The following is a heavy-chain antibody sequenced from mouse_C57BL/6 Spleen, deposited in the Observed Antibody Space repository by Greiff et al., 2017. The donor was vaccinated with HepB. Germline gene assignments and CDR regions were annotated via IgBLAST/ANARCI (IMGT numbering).Heavy chain of an antibody. J-gene: IGHJ3*01. CDR3: ARSGLYYGYPAWFAY. V-gene: IGHV1-52*01. D-gene: IGHD2-2*01. Sequence: QVQLQQPGAELVRPGSSVKLSCKASGYTFTSYWMHWVKQRPIQGLEWIGNIDPSDSETHYNQKFKDKATLTVDKSSSTAYMQLSSLTSEDSAVYYCARSGLYYGYPAWFAYWGQGTLVTVSA. CDR1: GYTFTSYW. CDR2: IDPSDSET.